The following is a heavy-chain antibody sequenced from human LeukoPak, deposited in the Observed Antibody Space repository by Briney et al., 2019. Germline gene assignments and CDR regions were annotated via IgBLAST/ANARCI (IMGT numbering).Heavy chain of an antibody. CDR2: VENDGTTK. V-gene: IGHV3-30*02. Sequence: PGGSLRLSCPASGFTFRSLGTHWVRQAPGRGLEWVAFVENDGTTKYHADSVKGRFSISRDNSKNTLFLQMNSLRADDTSMYYCVTDLHGINWYVHWGQGTLVTVSS. CDR3: VTDLHGINWYVH. J-gene: IGHJ5*02. D-gene: IGHD3-3*02. CDR1: GFTFRSLG.